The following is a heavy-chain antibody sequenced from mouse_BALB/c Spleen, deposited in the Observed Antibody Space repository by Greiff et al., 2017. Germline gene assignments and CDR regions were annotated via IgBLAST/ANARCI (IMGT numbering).Heavy chain of an antibody. Sequence: VQLQQSGAELVKPGTSVKLSCKASGYNFTSYWINWVKLRPGQGLEWIGDIYPGSGSTNYNEKFKSKATLTVDTSSSTAYMQLSSLASEDSALYYCARGGLLRDWGQGTTLTVSS. V-gene: IGHV1-55*01. CDR1: GYNFTSYW. D-gene: IGHD1-1*01. CDR3: ARGGLLRD. CDR2: IYPGSGST. J-gene: IGHJ2*01.